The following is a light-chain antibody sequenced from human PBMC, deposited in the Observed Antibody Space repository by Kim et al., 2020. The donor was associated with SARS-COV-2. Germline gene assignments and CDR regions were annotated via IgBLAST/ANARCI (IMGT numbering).Light chain of an antibody. Sequence: SPGERATLSCRDSQSVSSSYLAWYQQKPGQAPRLLIYGASSRATGIPDRFSGSGSGTGFTLTISRLEPEDFAVYYCQQYGSSPWTFGQGTKVEIK. V-gene: IGKV3-20*01. CDR2: GAS. CDR3: QQYGSSPWT. CDR1: QSVSSSY. J-gene: IGKJ1*01.